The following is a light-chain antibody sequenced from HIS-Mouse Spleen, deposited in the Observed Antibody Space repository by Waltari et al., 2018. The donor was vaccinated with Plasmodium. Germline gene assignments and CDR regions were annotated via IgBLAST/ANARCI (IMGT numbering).Light chain of an antibody. CDR2: EVS. V-gene: IGLV2-8*01. Sequence: QSALTQPPSASGSPGQSVTISCTGTSSDAAGYNYVTCSQQHPGKAPKLMIYEVSKRPSGVPDRFSGSKSGNTASLTVSGLQAEDEADYYCSSYAGSNNLVFGGGTKLTVL. CDR1: SSDAAGYNY. CDR3: SSYAGSNNLV. J-gene: IGLJ2*01.